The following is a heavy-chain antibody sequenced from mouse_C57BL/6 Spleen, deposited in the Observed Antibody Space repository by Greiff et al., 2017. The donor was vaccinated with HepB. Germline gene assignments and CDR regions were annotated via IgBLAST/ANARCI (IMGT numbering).Heavy chain of an antibody. Sequence: QVQLQQPGAELVKPGASVKLSCKASGYTFTSYWMQWVKQRPGQGLEWIGEIDPSDSYTNYNQKFKGKATLTVDTSSSTAYMQLSSLTSEDSAVYYCARRGVTAQARAMDYWGQGTSVTVSS. D-gene: IGHD3-2*02. J-gene: IGHJ4*01. V-gene: IGHV1-50*01. CDR2: IDPSDSYT. CDR1: GYTFTSYW. CDR3: ARRGVTAQARAMDY.